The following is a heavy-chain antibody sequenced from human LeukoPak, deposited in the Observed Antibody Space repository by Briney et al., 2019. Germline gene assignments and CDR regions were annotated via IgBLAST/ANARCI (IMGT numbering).Heavy chain of an antibody. Sequence: GASVKVSCKASGDTFSSYAISWVRQAPGQGLEWMGGIILIFDTANYAQKFKGRLTITADKSTSTAYMELSSLRSEDTAVYYCARERHDYGDFDYWGQGTLVTVSS. CDR1: GDTFSSYA. J-gene: IGHJ4*02. V-gene: IGHV1-69*06. CDR3: ARERHDYGDFDY. D-gene: IGHD4-17*01. CDR2: IILIFDTA.